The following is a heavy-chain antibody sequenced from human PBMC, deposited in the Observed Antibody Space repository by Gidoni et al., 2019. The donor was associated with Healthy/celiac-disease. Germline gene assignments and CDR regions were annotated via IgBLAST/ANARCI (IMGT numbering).Heavy chain of an antibody. V-gene: IGHV3-7*03. D-gene: IGHD3-3*01. CDR2: INQDGSEK. Sequence: EVQLVESGGGLVQPGGSLRLSCAASGFPFSSYWMSWVRQAPGKGLEWVANINQDGSEKYYVDSVKGRFTISRDNSKNSLYLQMNSLRAEDTAVYYCARAAIFGVVVFDYWGQGTLVTVSS. CDR3: ARAAIFGVVVFDY. J-gene: IGHJ4*02. CDR1: GFPFSSYW.